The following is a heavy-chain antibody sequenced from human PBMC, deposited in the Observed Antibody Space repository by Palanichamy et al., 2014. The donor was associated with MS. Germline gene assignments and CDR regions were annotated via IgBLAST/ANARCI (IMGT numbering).Heavy chain of an antibody. V-gene: IGHV3-53*02. D-gene: IGHD5-12*01. CDR3: ARGDGYDVLYYFDW. CDR1: VSSDY. Sequence: EVQVVETGGTLIPPGGSLRLSCVVSVSSDYMSWVRQAPGKGLEWVSVIYSDGRIYYADSVKGRFTISRDNSRETVYLQMNRLRAEDTAVYYCARGDGYDVLYYFDWWGQGTPVTVSS. CDR2: IYSDGRI. J-gene: IGHJ4*02.